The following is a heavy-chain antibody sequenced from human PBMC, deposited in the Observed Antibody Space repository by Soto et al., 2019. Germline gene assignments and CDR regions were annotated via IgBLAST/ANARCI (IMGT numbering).Heavy chain of an antibody. Sequence: SETLSLTWTVSGGSISNSSYYWGWIRQPPGKGLEWIGSIYYSGSTYYNPSLKSRVTISVDTSKNQFSLKLSSVTAADTAVYYCARHEDDILTGYYLNDAFDIWGQGTMVTVSS. J-gene: IGHJ3*02. D-gene: IGHD3-9*01. CDR1: GGSISNSSYY. CDR2: IYYSGST. V-gene: IGHV4-39*01. CDR3: ARHEDDILTGYYLNDAFDI.